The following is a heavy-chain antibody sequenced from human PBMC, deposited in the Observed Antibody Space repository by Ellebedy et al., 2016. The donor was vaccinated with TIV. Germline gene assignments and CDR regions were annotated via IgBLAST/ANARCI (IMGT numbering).Heavy chain of an antibody. CDR2: IIPILGIA. Sequence: SVKVSXKASGGTFSSYAISWVRQAPGQGLEWMGRIIPILGIANYAQKFQGRVTITADESTSTAYMELSSLRSEDTAVYYCARGETGTMGSWGQGTLVTVSS. V-gene: IGHV1-69*04. CDR1: GGTFSSYA. D-gene: IGHD1-7*01. J-gene: IGHJ4*02. CDR3: ARGETGTMGS.